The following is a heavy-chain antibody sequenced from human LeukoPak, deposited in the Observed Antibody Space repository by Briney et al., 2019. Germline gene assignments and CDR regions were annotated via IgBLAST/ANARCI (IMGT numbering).Heavy chain of an antibody. CDR2: TYYRGTT. CDR1: GGSITSGDYY. Sequence: SQTLSLTCTVSGGSITSGDYYWSWIRQPPGKGLEWMGYTYYRGTTYYNPSLKSRVTISVDTSKNQFSLKLRSVTAADTAVYFCARGLGSSWYGDWGQGTLVTVSS. CDR3: ARGLGSSWYGD. D-gene: IGHD6-13*01. V-gene: IGHV4-30-4*01. J-gene: IGHJ4*02.